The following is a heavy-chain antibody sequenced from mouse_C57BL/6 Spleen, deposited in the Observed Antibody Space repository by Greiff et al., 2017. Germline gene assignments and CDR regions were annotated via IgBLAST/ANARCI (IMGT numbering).Heavy chain of an antibody. J-gene: IGHJ2*01. V-gene: IGHV1-55*01. Sequence: VQLQQPGAELVKPGASVKMSCKASGYTFTSYWITWVKQRPGQGLEWIGDIYPGSGSTNYNEKFKSKATLTVDTSSSTAYMQLSSLTSEDSAVYYCARLDYGSSYGDYWGQGTTLTVSS. CDR1: GYTFTSYW. CDR3: ARLDYGSSYGDY. CDR2: IYPGSGST. D-gene: IGHD1-1*01.